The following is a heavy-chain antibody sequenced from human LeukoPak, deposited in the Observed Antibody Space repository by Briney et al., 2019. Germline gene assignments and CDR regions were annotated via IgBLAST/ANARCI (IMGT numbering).Heavy chain of an antibody. V-gene: IGHV3-21*01. CDR2: ISSTSSYI. D-gene: IGHD3-22*01. CDR1: GFTFSSYS. Sequence: PGGSLRLSCAASGFTFSSYSMIWVRQAPGKGLEWVSSISSTSSYIYYADSVKGRFTISRDNAKNSLYLQMNSLRAEDTAVYYCARGTYYYDSSGSHSWGQGTLVTVSS. J-gene: IGHJ4*02. CDR3: ARGTYYYDSSGSHS.